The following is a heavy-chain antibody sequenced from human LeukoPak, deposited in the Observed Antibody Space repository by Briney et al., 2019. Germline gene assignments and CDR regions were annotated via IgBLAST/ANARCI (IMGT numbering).Heavy chain of an antibody. Sequence: SETLSLTCAVYGGSFSGYYWSWIRQPPGKGLEWIGEINHSGSTNYNPSLKSRVTISVDTSKNQFSLKLSSVTAADTAVYYCARLGVEQQLSYPQDYYYYMDVWGKGTTVTISS. CDR1: GGSFSGYY. D-gene: IGHD6-13*01. CDR3: ARLGVEQQLSYPQDYYYYMDV. J-gene: IGHJ6*03. V-gene: IGHV4-34*01. CDR2: INHSGST.